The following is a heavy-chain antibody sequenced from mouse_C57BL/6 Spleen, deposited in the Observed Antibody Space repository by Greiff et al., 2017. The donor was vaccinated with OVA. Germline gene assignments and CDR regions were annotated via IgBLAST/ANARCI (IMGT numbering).Heavy chain of an antibody. CDR2: ISGGGGNT. CDR1: GFTFSSYT. V-gene: IGHV5-9*01. Sequence: EVQGVESGGGLVKPGGSLKLSCAASGFTFSSYTMSWVRQTPEKRLEWVATISGGGGNTYYPDSVKGRFTISRDNAKNTLYLQMSSLRSEDTALYYCARQMISYAMDYWGQGTSVTVSS. J-gene: IGHJ4*01. D-gene: IGHD2-3*01. CDR3: ARQMISYAMDY.